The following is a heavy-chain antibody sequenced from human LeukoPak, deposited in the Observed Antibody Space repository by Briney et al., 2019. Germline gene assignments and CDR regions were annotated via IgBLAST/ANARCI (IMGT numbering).Heavy chain of an antibody. CDR1: GGSFSGYY. Sequence: PSETLSLTCAVYGGSFSGYYWDWIRQPPGKGLEWIGSISYSGTTYYNPSLRSRVTISVDPSKNHFSLRLTSVTAADTAVYYCTRTRGQLAPFDYWGQGTLVTVSS. CDR2: ISYSGTT. D-gene: IGHD6-13*01. J-gene: IGHJ4*02. V-gene: IGHV4-39*02. CDR3: TRTRGQLAPFDY.